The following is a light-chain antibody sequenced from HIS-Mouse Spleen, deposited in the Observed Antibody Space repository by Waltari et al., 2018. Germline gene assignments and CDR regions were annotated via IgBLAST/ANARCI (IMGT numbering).Light chain of an antibody. J-gene: IGLJ2*01. CDR1: NIGSKS. CDR3: QVWDSSSDHVV. Sequence: SYVLTQPPSVSVAPGKTARITCGGNNIGSKSVHWYQQKPGQAPVLVVYDDSDRPSGSPEGFSGSNAGNTATLTISRVEAGDEADYYCQVWDSSSDHVVFVGGTKLTVL. V-gene: IGLV3-21*03. CDR2: DDS.